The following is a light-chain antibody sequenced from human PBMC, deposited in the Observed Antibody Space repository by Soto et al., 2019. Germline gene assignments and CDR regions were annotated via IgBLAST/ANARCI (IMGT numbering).Light chain of an antibody. CDR3: QQYHNSPPT. V-gene: IGKV3-20*01. CDR1: QSVSSSY. CDR2: GAS. J-gene: IGKJ1*01. Sequence: EIVLTQSPGTLSLSPGEGATLSCRASQSVSSSYLAWYQRKPGQAPRLLIYGASSRATGIPDRFSGGGSGTDFTLTISRLEPEDFAVYYCQQYHNSPPTFGQGTKVDIK.